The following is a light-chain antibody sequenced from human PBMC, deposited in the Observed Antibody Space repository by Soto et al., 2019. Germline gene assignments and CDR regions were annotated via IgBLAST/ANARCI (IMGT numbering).Light chain of an antibody. J-gene: IGLJ3*02. CDR3: QSYDSSLTGWV. V-gene: IGLV1-40*01. CDR2: GNS. Sequence: QSVLTQAPSVSGAPGQRVTISCTGSSSNIGAGYVVHWYQQLPGTAPKLLIYGNSNRPSGVPDRFSGSKSGTSASLAITGLQGDDEADYYCQSYDSSLTGWVFGGGTKVTVL. CDR1: SSNIGAGYV.